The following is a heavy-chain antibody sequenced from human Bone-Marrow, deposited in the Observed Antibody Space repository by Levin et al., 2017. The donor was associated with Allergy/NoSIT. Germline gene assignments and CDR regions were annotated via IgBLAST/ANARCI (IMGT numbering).Heavy chain of an antibody. D-gene: IGHD2-2*01. Sequence: SQTLSLTCAVSGYSISSGYYWGWIRQPPGKGLEWIGSIYHSGSTYYNPSLKSRVTISVDTSKNQFSLKLSSVTAADTAVYYCARDMSAEGYCSSTSCVEGPRYNRFDPWGQGTLVTVSS. CDR2: IYHSGST. CDR1: GYSISSGYY. V-gene: IGHV4-38-2*02. J-gene: IGHJ5*02. CDR3: ARDMSAEGYCSSTSCVEGPRYNRFDP.